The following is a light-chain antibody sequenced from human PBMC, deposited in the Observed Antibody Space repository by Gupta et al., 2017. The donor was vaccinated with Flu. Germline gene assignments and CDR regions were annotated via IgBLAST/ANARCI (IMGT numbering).Light chain of an antibody. J-gene: IGLJ1*01. CDR2: EVS. V-gene: IGLV2-8*01. Sequence: SALTQPPSASGSPGQSVTISCTGTSSDVGGYNYVSWYQQHPGKAPKLMIYEVSKRPSGVPDRFSASKSGNTASLTVSGLQTEDEADYYCSSDAGSTRYVCGTGTKVTVL. CDR1: SSDVGGYNY. CDR3: SSDAGSTRYV.